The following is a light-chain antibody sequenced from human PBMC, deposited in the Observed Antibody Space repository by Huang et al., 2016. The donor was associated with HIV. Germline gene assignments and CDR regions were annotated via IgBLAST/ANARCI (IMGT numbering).Light chain of an antibody. Sequence: EIVLTQSPATLSLSPGEGATLSCRASQSVSNYLAWYQQKPGQAPRRLIYYASNRATCIPSRFSGSGSGTDFTLTISSLEPEDFAVYYCQQRSNWPPMYTFGQGTKLEIK. J-gene: IGKJ2*01. V-gene: IGKV3-11*01. CDR3: QQRSNWPPMYT. CDR2: YAS. CDR1: QSVSNY.